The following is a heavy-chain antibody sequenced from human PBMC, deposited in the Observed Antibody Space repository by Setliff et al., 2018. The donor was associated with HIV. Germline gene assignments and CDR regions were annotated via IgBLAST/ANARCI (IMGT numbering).Heavy chain of an antibody. CDR3: ARATPGGYGDNPFDY. Sequence: PSETLSLTCSVDDGSFSDSDWNWIRQPPGEGLEWIGEINHSGSTNYNPSLKSRVTISVDTSKNQFSLKLSSVTATDTAVYYCARATPGGYGDNPFDYWGQGTLATVSS. CDR1: DGSFSDSD. J-gene: IGHJ4*02. D-gene: IGHD4-17*01. CDR2: INHSGST. V-gene: IGHV4-34*01.